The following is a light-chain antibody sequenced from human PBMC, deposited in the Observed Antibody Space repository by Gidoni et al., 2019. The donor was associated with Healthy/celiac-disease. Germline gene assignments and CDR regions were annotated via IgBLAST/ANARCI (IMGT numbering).Light chain of an antibody. J-gene: IGKJ4*01. V-gene: IGKV3-11*01. CDR2: DAS. Sequence: EIVLTQSPATLSLSPGERATLSCRASQSVSSYLAWYQQKTGQAPRILIYDASNRATGIPARFSGSGSGTDFTLTISSLEPGDFAVYYCQQRSNWPPLTFGGGTKVEIK. CDR1: QSVSSY. CDR3: QQRSNWPPLT.